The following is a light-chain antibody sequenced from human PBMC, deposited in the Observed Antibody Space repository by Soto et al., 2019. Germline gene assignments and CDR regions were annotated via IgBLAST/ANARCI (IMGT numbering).Light chain of an antibody. V-gene: IGKV1-5*03. Sequence: DIQMTHSPSTLSASVLDRVTLTCLASQSIDTWLAWHQQKPGKAPKLLIYKASTLKSGVPSRFSGSGSGTEFTLTISSLQPDDFATYYCQHYNSYSEEFGKGTKVDIK. CDR3: QHYNSYSEE. J-gene: IGKJ1*01. CDR1: QSIDTW. CDR2: KAS.